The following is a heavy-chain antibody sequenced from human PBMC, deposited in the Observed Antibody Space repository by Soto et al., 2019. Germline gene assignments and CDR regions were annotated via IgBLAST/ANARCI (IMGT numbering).Heavy chain of an antibody. CDR1: GDSISSDDLY. CDR2: IFYSGTA. D-gene: IGHD3-10*01. Sequence: PSETLSLTCTASGDSISSDDLYWSWLRQPTGQGLEWIGYIFYSGTAYYNPSLKSRPTISVDTYKKQFSQKLSTVTAADTAVKYCARTDYGTSCFDPWGQGSLVTVSS. CDR3: ARTDYGTSCFDP. V-gene: IGHV4-30-4*01. J-gene: IGHJ5*02.